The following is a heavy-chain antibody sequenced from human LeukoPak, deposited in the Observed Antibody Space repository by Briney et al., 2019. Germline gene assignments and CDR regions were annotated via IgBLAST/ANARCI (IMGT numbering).Heavy chain of an antibody. V-gene: IGHV3-20*04. CDR3: ATERACGSSSCVAYYFDS. J-gene: IGHJ4*02. D-gene: IGHD2-2*01. CDR2: INWNGGST. CDR1: GFTFDDYG. Sequence: PGGSLRLSCAASGFTFDDYGMSWVRQAPGKGLEWVSGINWNGGSTGYADSVKGRFTISRDNAKNSLYLQMNSLRAEDTAVYYCATERACGSSSCVAYYFDSWGQGTLVTVSS.